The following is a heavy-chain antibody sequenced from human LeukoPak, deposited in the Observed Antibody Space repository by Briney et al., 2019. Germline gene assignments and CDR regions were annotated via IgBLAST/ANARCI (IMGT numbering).Heavy chain of an antibody. J-gene: IGHJ4*02. CDR3: AREPGFTTGFDY. D-gene: IGHD3-22*01. CDR1: GYTFTSYF. CDR2: INPSGGST. Sequence: GASVKVSCKASGYTFTSYFMHWVRQAPGQGLEWMGIINPSGGSTSYAQKFQGRVTMTRDTSISTAYMELSRLRSDDTAVYYCAREPGFTTGFDYWGQGTLVTVSS. V-gene: IGHV1-46*01.